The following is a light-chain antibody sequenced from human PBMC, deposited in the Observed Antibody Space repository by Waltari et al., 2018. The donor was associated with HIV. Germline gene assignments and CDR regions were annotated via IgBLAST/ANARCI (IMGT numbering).Light chain of an antibody. CDR3: AAWDDNLNGWV. V-gene: IGLV1-44*01. CDR2: SNN. CDR1: RSNIASNT. J-gene: IGLJ3*02. Sequence: QSVLTQPPSASGTPGQRVTISCSGSRSNIASNTVNWYQQLPGTAPKLLIYSNNQRPSGVPDRFSGSKSGTSASLASSGLQSEDEADYYCAAWDDNLNGWVFGGGTKLTVL.